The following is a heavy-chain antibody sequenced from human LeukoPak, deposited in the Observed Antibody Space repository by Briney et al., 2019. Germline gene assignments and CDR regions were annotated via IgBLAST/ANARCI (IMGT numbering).Heavy chain of an antibody. Sequence: GGSLRLSCAASGFTFSSYSMNWVRQAPGKGLERVSAISSSSRHIYYADSVKGRFTISRDNTKNSLYLQMNSLRAEDTAVYYCARDEGYTYGNFHYYYMDVWGKGTTVTVSS. D-gene: IGHD5-18*01. V-gene: IGHV3-21*01. CDR3: ARDEGYTYGNFHYYYMDV. J-gene: IGHJ6*03. CDR2: ISSSSRHI. CDR1: GFTFSSYS.